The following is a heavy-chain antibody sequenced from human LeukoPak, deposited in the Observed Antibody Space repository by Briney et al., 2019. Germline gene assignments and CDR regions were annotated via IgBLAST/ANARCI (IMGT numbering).Heavy chain of an antibody. D-gene: IGHD4-11*01. V-gene: IGHV3-7*01. CDR1: GYIFSTYW. CDR2: IKQDGSEK. CDR3: TRDRTTITLFEL. J-gene: IGHJ4*02. Sequence: GGSLRLSCVGSGYIFSTYWMNWVRQAPGKGLEWVANIKQDGSEKYHVDSVKGRFTISRDNAKNTLYLQMDSLRVEDTAVYYCTRDRTTITLFELWGQGTLVTVSS.